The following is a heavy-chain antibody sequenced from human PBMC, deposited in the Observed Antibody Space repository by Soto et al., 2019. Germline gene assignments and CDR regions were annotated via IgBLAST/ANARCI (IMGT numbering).Heavy chain of an antibody. Sequence: PSETLSLTCTVSVGSISGYYWSWIRQPPGKGLEWIGYIYYRGNTNYNPSLTSRVTISVDTSRKQFSLKLSSVTAADTAVYYCARQSSSYYDSGTYYYFDYWGQGTLVTVSS. V-gene: IGHV4-59*08. CDR2: IYYRGNT. D-gene: IGHD3-22*01. CDR3: ARQSSSYYDSGTYYYFDY. CDR1: VGSISGYY. J-gene: IGHJ4*02.